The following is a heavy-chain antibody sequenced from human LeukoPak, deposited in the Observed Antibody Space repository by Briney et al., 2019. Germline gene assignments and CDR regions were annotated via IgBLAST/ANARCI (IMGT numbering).Heavy chain of an antibody. CDR3: ARGPGYSSSWSNYYYYMGV. J-gene: IGHJ6*03. CDR1: GYTFTGYY. Sequence: GASVKVSCKASGYTFTGYYMHWVRQAPGQGLEWMGWINPNSGGTNYAQKFQGRVTMTRDTSISTAYMELSRLRSDDTAVYYCARGPGYSSSWSNYYYYMGVWGKGTTVTVSS. D-gene: IGHD6-13*01. V-gene: IGHV1-2*02. CDR2: INPNSGGT.